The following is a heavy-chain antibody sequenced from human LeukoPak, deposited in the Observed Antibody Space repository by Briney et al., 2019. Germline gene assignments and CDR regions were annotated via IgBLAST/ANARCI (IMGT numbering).Heavy chain of an antibody. CDR2: IYLRGNT. Sequence: PSETLSLTCAISGGSISSSNWRTWVRQPPGKDLEWVGEIYLRGNTNYNPSLESRATISVDESKTQLSLRLESVTAADTAVYYCARGTITTVTDSWGPGTLVTVSS. CDR3: ARGTITTVTDS. J-gene: IGHJ4*02. V-gene: IGHV4-4*02. D-gene: IGHD4-17*01. CDR1: GGSISSSNW.